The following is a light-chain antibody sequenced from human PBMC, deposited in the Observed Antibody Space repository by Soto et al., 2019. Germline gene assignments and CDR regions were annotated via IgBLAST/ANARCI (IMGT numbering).Light chain of an antibody. J-gene: IGKJ4*01. CDR1: QSVSSH. Sequence: EIVLTQSPATLSLSPGERATLSCRASQSVSSHLVWYQQKPGQAPRLLIHDASNRATGTPARFSGSGSGTDFTLTISSLEPEDFVVYYCQQRSSWPSFGGGTKVEIK. CDR3: QQRSSWPS. V-gene: IGKV3-11*01. CDR2: DAS.